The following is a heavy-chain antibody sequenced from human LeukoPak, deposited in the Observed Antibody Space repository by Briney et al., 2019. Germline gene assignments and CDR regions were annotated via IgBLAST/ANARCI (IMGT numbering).Heavy chain of an antibody. D-gene: IGHD6-13*01. CDR2: IKSKTDGGTT. J-gene: IGHJ6*03. Sequence: RTGGSLRLSCAASGFTFSNAWMSWVRQAPGKGLEWVGRIKSKTDGGTTDYAAPVKGRFTISRDDSKNTLYLQMNSLKTEDTAVYYCTTVPAADHYYYYYYMDVWGKGTTVTVSS. V-gene: IGHV3-15*01. CDR1: GFTFSNAW. CDR3: TTVPAADHYYYYYYMDV.